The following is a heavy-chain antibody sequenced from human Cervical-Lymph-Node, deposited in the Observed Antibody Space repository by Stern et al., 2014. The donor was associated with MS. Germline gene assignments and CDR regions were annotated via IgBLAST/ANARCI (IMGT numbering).Heavy chain of an antibody. V-gene: IGHV3-33*01. Sequence: VQLVESGGGVVQPGRSLRLSCAASGFTFSSYGMHWVRQAPGKGLEWVAVIWYDGSNKYYADSVKGRFTISRDNSKNTLYLQMNSLRAEDTAVYYCARERNHYSSSLNWFDPWGQGTLVTVSS. CDR1: GFTFSSYG. CDR2: IWYDGSNK. CDR3: ARERNHYSSSLNWFDP. J-gene: IGHJ5*02. D-gene: IGHD6-13*01.